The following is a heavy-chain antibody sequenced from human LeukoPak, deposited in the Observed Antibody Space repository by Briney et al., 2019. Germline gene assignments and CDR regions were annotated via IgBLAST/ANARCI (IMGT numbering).Heavy chain of an antibody. J-gene: IGHJ4*02. D-gene: IGHD6-6*01. CDR1: GFTFDDYS. CDR2: ISWNGVRT. Sequence: GGSLRLSCAASGFTFDDYSMHWVRQAPGKGLEWVSLISWNGVRTYYADSVKGRFTISRDNGKNSLYLQMNSLRTEDTALYYCTKERGSSGYFDYWGQGTLVTVSS. CDR3: TKERGSSGYFDY. V-gene: IGHV3-43*01.